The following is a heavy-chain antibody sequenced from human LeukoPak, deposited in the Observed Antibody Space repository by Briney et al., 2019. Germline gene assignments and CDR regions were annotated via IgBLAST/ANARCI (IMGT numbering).Heavy chain of an antibody. CDR2: ISVYNGNT. CDR3: ARGRGSSWSDP. V-gene: IGHV1-18*01. Sequence: ASVKVSCKASGYTFTNYGISWVRQAPGQGLEWMGWISVYNGNTKYAQKLQGRVTMTTDTSTTTVYMELRSLRSDDTAVYYCARGRGSSWSDPWGQGTLVTVSS. J-gene: IGHJ5*02. D-gene: IGHD2-2*01. CDR1: GYTFTNYG.